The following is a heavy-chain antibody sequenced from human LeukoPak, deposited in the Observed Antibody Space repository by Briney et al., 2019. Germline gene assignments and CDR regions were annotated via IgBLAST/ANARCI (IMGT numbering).Heavy chain of an antibody. Sequence: ASVKVSCKPSGYSFNGYYMHCVRPAPGQGLEWMGWINPNSGGTNYAQKFQGRVTMTRDTSISTAYMELSRLRSDDTAVYYCAKAADMAGYDFDFWGQGNLVTVSS. J-gene: IGHJ4*02. CDR3: AKAADMAGYDFDF. CDR2: INPNSGGT. CDR1: GYSFNGYY. V-gene: IGHV1-2*02. D-gene: IGHD6-19*01.